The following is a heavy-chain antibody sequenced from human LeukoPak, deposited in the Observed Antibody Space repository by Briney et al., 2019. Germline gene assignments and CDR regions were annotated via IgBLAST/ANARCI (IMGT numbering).Heavy chain of an antibody. CDR3: ARDRHYYGSGRGGFDP. D-gene: IGHD3-10*01. CDR1: GGSFSGYY. CDR2: INHSGST. J-gene: IGHJ5*02. V-gene: IGHV4-34*01. Sequence: SETLSLTCAVYGGSFSGYYWSWIRQPPGKGLEWIGEINHSGSTNYNPSLKSRVTISADTSKNQFSLKLSSVTAADTAVYYCARDRHYYGSGRGGFDPWGQGTLVTVSS.